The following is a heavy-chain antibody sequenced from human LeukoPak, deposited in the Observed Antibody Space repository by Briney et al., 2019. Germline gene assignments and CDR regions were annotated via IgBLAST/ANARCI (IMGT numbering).Heavy chain of an antibody. V-gene: IGHV4-59*08. D-gene: IGHD2-2*01. CDR1: GGSISSYY. Sequence: SETLSLTCTVSGGSISSYYWSWIRQPPGKGLEWIGYIYYSGSTNYNPSLKSRVTISVDTSKNQFSLKLSSVTAADTAVYYCARGPTVVVPAAIPSDYGMDVWGQGTTVTVSS. CDR3: ARGPTVVVPAAIPSDYGMDV. CDR2: IYYSGST. J-gene: IGHJ6*02.